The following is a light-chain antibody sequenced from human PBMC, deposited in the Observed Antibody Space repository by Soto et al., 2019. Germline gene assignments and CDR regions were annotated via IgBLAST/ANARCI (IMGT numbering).Light chain of an antibody. Sequence: EIVLTQSPGTLSLSPGERATLSCRASQSVSSSYLAWYQQKPGQAPGLLIYGASSRATGIPDRFSGSGSGTDFTLTISRLEPEDFEVYYCQQYGSSPTFGQGTKLEIK. CDR2: GAS. J-gene: IGKJ2*01. CDR3: QQYGSSPT. CDR1: QSVSSSY. V-gene: IGKV3-20*01.